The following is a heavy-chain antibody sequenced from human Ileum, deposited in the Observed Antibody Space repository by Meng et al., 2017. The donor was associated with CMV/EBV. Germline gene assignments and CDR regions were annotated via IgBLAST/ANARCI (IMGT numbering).Heavy chain of an antibody. CDR1: GYTFTSYD. Sequence: ASVKVSCKASGYTFTSYDINWVRQATGQGLEWMEWMNPNSGHTVYAQGFQGRVTMTRNTSISTAYMELSSLRSEDTAVYYCARCCSSTSTNGMDVWGQGTTVTVSS. CDR3: ARCCSSTSTNGMDV. J-gene: IGHJ6*02. V-gene: IGHV1-8*01. D-gene: IGHD2-2*01. CDR2: MNPNSGHT.